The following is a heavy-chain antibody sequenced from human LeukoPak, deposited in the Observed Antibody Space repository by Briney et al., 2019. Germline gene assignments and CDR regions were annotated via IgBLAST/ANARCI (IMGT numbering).Heavy chain of an antibody. CDR3: ATADRGSYYSGFDY. J-gene: IGHJ4*02. CDR1: KFTFSDYS. Sequence: GGSLRLSCAASKFTFSDYSMSWVRQAPGKGLEWVSVVYSGGSTHYADSVKSSFTISRDNSKNTLYLHMNSLRAEDTAVYYCATADRGSYYSGFDYWGQGTLVTVSS. D-gene: IGHD1-26*01. V-gene: IGHV3-66*01. CDR2: VYSGGST.